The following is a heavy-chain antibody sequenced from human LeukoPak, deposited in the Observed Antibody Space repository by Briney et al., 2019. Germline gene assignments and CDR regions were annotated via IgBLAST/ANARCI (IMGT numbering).Heavy chain of an antibody. D-gene: IGHD3-3*01. V-gene: IGHV4-34*01. J-gene: IGHJ4*02. CDR3: ARRRGDFWSGYSSYYFDY. CDR1: GGSFSGYY. Sequence: PSETLSLTCAVYGGSFSGYYWSWIRQPPGKGLEWIGEINHSGSTNYNPSLRSRVTISVDTSKNQFSLKLSSVTAADTAVYYCARRRGDFWSGYSSYYFDYWGQGTLVTVSS. CDR2: INHSGST.